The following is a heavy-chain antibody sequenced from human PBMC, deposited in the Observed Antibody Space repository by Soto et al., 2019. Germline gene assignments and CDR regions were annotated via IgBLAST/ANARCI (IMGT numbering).Heavy chain of an antibody. D-gene: IGHD3-10*01. Sequence: PGGSLRLSCAASGFTFSSYAMNWVRQAPGKGLEWVSALSDNGGSTYYADSVRGRFTISRDNSMNTLYLQMNSLRAEDTALYYCAKALSRDFSDFEYWGQGTQVTVSS. J-gene: IGHJ4*02. CDR1: GFTFSSYA. CDR3: AKALSRDFSDFEY. CDR2: LSDNGGST. V-gene: IGHV3-23*01.